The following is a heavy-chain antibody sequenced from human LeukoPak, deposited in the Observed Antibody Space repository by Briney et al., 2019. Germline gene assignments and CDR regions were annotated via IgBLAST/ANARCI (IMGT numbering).Heavy chain of an antibody. CDR1: GFTFSSYG. CDR2: IRYDGSNK. CDR3: ARGGAAGIYGMDV. Sequence: PGGSLRLSCAASGFTFSSYGMHWVRQAPGKGLEWVAFIRYDGSNKYYADSVKGRFTISRDNSKNTLYLQVDSLRPEDTAVYYCARGGAAGIYGMDVWGQGAIMTVTS. V-gene: IGHV3-30*02. D-gene: IGHD6-13*01. J-gene: IGHJ6*02.